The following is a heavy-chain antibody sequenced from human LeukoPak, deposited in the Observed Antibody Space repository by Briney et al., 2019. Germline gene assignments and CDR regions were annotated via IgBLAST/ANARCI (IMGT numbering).Heavy chain of an antibody. CDR1: GGSFSGYY. D-gene: IGHD6-13*01. J-gene: IGHJ1*01. V-gene: IGHV4-34*01. Sequence: SETLSLTCAVYGGSFSGYYWSWIRQPPGKGLEWIGEINHSGSTNYNPSLKSRVTISEDTSKNQFSLKLSSVTAADTAVYYCARAGPYSSSWYLVYFQHWGQGTLVTVSS. CDR3: ARAGPYSSSWYLVYFQH. CDR2: INHSGST.